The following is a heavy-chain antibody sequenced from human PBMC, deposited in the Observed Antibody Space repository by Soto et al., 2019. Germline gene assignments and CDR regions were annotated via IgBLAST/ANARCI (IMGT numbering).Heavy chain of an antibody. CDR3: ARGVSLYWYFDL. J-gene: IGHJ2*01. V-gene: IGHV1-3*01. CDR2: INAGNGNT. CDR1: GYTFTNYA. Sequence: QVQLVQSGAEVKKPGASVKISCKASGYTFTNYAMHWVRQAPGQGLEWMGWINAGNGNTKYSQKFQGRVTITRDTSASTAYMELSSLRSEDTAVYYCARGVSLYWYFDLWGRRTLVTVSS.